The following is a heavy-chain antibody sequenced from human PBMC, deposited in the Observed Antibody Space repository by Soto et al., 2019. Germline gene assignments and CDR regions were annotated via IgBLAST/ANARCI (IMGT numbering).Heavy chain of an antibody. CDR1: GFTFSSYA. V-gene: IGHV3-30-3*01. D-gene: IGHD5-12*01. J-gene: IGHJ3*02. CDR3: ARDLGVATRYDAFDI. CDR2: ISYEGSNK. Sequence: GGSLRLSCAASGFTFSSYAMHWVRQAPGKGLEWVAVISYEGSNKYYADSVKGRFTISRDNSKNTLYLQMNSLRAEDTAVYYCARDLGVATRYDAFDIWGQGTMVTVSS.